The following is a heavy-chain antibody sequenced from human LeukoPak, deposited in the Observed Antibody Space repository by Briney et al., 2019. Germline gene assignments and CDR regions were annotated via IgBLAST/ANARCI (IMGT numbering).Heavy chain of an antibody. CDR1: GFTFSSYW. J-gene: IGHJ5*02. CDR3: SRGDCTSTTCHNWFDP. Sequence: GGSMRLSCAASGFTFSSYWMHWVRQAPGKGLVWVSRINSDGSSTSYADSVKGRFTISRDNAKNTLYLQMNSLRADDTAVYYCSRGDCTSTTCHNWFDPWGQGTLVTVSS. V-gene: IGHV3-74*01. D-gene: IGHD2-2*01. CDR2: INSDGSST.